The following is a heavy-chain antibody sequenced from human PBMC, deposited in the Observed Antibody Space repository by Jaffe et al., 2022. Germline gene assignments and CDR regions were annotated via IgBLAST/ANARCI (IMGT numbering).Heavy chain of an antibody. CDR3: ARGLSGWYRPFDY. D-gene: IGHD6-19*01. Sequence: QVQLQQWGAGLLKPSETLSLTCAVYGGSFSGYYWSWIRQPPGKGLEWIGEINHSGSTNYNPSLKSRVTISVDTSKNQFSLKLSSVTAADTAVYYCARGLSGWYRPFDYWGQGTLVTVSS. CDR2: INHSGST. CDR1: GGSFSGYY. V-gene: IGHV4-34*01. J-gene: IGHJ4*02.